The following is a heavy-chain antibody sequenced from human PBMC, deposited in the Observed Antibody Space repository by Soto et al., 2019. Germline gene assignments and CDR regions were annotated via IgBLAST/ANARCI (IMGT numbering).Heavy chain of an antibody. CDR1: GYTFTSYD. J-gene: IGHJ4*02. V-gene: IGHV1-8*01. D-gene: IGHD3-3*01. CDR3: ARASKYDLWSSGRLEPDY. Sequence: QVQLVQAGAEVKKPGASVKVSCKASGYTFTSYDINWVRQATGQGLEWMGWMNPNSGNTGYVQKFQGRVTMTRNTTISTAYMELSSLRSEDTAVYYCARASKYDLWSSGRLEPDYWGKGTLVTVSS. CDR2: MNPNSGNT.